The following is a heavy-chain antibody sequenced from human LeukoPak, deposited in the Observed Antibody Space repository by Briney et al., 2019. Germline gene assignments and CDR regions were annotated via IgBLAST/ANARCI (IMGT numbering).Heavy chain of an antibody. CDR1: GYTFTSYG. CDR3: AKSHVSTATGTGRYFDY. CDR2: ISAYNGET. Sequence: GASVKVSCKASGYTFTSYGISWVRQAPGQGLEWMGWISAYNGETNYPQKVQGRITMTTDTSTTTAYMELRSLRSDDTAVYYCAKSHVSTATGTGRYFDYWGQGTLVTVSS. D-gene: IGHD3-9*01. V-gene: IGHV1-18*01. J-gene: IGHJ4*02.